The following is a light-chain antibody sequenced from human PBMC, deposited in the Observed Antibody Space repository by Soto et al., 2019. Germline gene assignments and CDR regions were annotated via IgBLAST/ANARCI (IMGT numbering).Light chain of an antibody. CDR3: SSYTSSSTRV. CDR2: EVS. CDR1: SSDVGGYNY. Sequence: QSALTQPASVSGSPGQSITISCTGNSSDVGGYNYVSWYQQHPGKAPKLMIYEVSNRPSGVSNRFSGSKSGNTASLTISGLQAEDEADYYCSSYTSSSTRVFGGGTKRTVL. V-gene: IGLV2-14*01. J-gene: IGLJ3*02.